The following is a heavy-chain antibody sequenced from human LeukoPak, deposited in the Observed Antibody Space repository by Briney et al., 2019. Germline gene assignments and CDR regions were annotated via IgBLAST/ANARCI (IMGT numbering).Heavy chain of an antibody. J-gene: IGHJ4*02. Sequence: SQTLSLTCAISGDSVSSNRSAWNWLRQSPTRGLDWLGRTYYRSKWYNDYAVSVKSRISINPDTSKNQFSLQLNSLTPDDTAMYYCAAGAVAGLIFWGQGSLVTVSS. V-gene: IGHV6-1*01. CDR1: GDSVSSNRSA. D-gene: IGHD6-19*01. CDR3: AAGAVAGLIF. CDR2: TYYRSKWYN.